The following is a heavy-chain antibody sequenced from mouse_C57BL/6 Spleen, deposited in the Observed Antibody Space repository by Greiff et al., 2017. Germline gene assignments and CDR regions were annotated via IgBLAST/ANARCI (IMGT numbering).Heavy chain of an antibody. CDR1: GYTFTSYW. CDR2: IDPSDSYT. CDR3: ARSPSTGTVDC. V-gene: IGHV1-69*01. Sequence: QVQLKQPGAELVMPGASVKLSCKASGYTFTSYWMHWVKQRPGQGLEWIGEIDPSDSYTNYNQKFKGKSTLTVDKSSSTAYMQLSSLTSEDSAVYYCARSPSTGTVDCWGQGTTLTVSS. J-gene: IGHJ2*01. D-gene: IGHD4-1*02.